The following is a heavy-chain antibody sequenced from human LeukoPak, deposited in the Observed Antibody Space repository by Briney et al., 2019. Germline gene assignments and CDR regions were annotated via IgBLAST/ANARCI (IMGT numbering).Heavy chain of an antibody. CDR1: GYSFTSYW. Sequence: GESLKISCKGSGYSFTSYWIGWVRQMPGKGLEWMGIIYPGDSDTRYSPSFQGQVTISADKSISTAYLQWSSLKASDTAMYYCARFAVTNDYYYGMDAWGQGTTVTVSS. CDR2: IYPGDSDT. J-gene: IGHJ6*02. V-gene: IGHV5-51*01. CDR3: ARFAVTNDYYYGMDA. D-gene: IGHD4-11*01.